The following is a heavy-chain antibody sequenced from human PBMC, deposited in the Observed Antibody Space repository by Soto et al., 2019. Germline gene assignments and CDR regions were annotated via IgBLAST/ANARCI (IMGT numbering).Heavy chain of an antibody. V-gene: IGHV4-30-2*01. CDR1: GGSISGTTYS. J-gene: IGHJ4*02. CDR3: ARGQGAAAGHSNFDY. Sequence: SETLSLTCAVSGGSISGTTYSWSWIRQPPGKGLEWIGYIYDSGNTYYNPSLKSQFSISVDRSKDQFSLKLSSVTAADTAVYYCARGQGAAAGHSNFDYWGQGALVTVSS. D-gene: IGHD6-13*01. CDR2: IYDSGNT.